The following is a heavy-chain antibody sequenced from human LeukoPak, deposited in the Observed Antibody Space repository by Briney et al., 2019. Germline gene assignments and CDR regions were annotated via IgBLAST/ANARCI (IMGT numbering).Heavy chain of an antibody. D-gene: IGHD2-21*01. CDR3: ARDLIGSLWPDAFDI. CDR1: GYTFTSYG. CDR2: ISAYNGNT. Sequence: ASVKVSCKASGYTFTSYGISWVRQAPGQGLEWMGWISAYNGNTNYAQKLQGRVTMTTDTSTSTAYMELRSLRSDDTAVYYCARDLIGSLWPDAFDIWGQGTMVTVSS. V-gene: IGHV1-18*01. J-gene: IGHJ3*02.